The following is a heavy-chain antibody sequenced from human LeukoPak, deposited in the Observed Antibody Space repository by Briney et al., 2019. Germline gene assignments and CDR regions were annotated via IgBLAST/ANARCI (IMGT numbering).Heavy chain of an antibody. Sequence: PSETLSLTCTVSGGSLSRYYWSWIRQPAGKGLEWIGRIYTSGSTNYNPSLKSRVTMSVDTSKNQFSLKLSSVTAADTAVYYCARVRNYDFWSGYSATWGTHDAFDIWGQGTMVTVSS. CDR1: GGSLSRYY. D-gene: IGHD3-3*01. CDR2: IYTSGST. V-gene: IGHV4-4*07. CDR3: ARVRNYDFWSGYSATWGTHDAFDI. J-gene: IGHJ3*02.